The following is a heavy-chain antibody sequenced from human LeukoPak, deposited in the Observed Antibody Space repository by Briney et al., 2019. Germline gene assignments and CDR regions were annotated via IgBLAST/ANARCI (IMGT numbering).Heavy chain of an antibody. D-gene: IGHD6-13*01. CDR1: GFTFLDFA. Sequence: GGSLRLSCVTSGFTFLDFAVHWVRQAPGKGLEWVAVMSYDGNNIYYADSVKGRFTLSRDRSKNTLYLQMNSLRPEDTAVYYCTREWGAAADYWGQGTLVTVSS. CDR3: TREWGAAADY. CDR2: MSYDGNNI. J-gene: IGHJ4*02. V-gene: IGHV3-30-3*01.